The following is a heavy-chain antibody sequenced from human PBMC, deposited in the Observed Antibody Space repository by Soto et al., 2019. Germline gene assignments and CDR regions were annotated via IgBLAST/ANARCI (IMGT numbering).Heavy chain of an antibody. CDR1: GYTFTGYY. D-gene: IGHD2-15*01. V-gene: IGHV1-2*02. Sequence: QVQLVQSGAEVKKPGASVKVSCKTSGYTFTGYYMHWLRQVPGQGLEWMGYINSITGGTNYAQKFQGRVTMTRDTSIITAYMELGSLTSGDTAVYYCARVLSGGSFDAFDFGGQGTMVTVSS. J-gene: IGHJ3*01. CDR3: ARVLSGGSFDAFDF. CDR2: INSITGGT.